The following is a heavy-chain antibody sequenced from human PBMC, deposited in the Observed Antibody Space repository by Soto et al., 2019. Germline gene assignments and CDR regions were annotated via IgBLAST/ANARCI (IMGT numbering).Heavy chain of an antibody. J-gene: IGHJ4*02. CDR1: GGSFSSDYYY. D-gene: IGHD6-6*01. Sequence: SETLSLTCTVSGGSFSSDYYYGSWTLQPPGKGLEWIGYIYYSGRTAYNPSLKSRIIISIDTSKNQFSLSLNSLNAADTAVYYCAGELSNSPEYFDFWGLGTLVTVSS. V-gene: IGHV4-30-4*01. CDR3: AGELSNSPEYFDF. CDR2: IYYSGRT.